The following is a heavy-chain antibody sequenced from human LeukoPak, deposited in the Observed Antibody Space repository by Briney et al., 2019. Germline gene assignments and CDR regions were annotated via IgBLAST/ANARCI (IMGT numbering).Heavy chain of an antibody. Sequence: PSETLSLTCTVSGGSISSYYWSWIRQPPGKGLEWIGYIHASGSTNSNPSLNSRVTPSLDTSNNQFSLKLSSVTAVDTAVYYCARQVIYPDYWGQGNLVTLSS. V-gene: IGHV4-59*08. CDR1: GGSISSYY. CDR2: IHASGST. D-gene: IGHD3-10*01. J-gene: IGHJ4*02. CDR3: ARQVIYPDY.